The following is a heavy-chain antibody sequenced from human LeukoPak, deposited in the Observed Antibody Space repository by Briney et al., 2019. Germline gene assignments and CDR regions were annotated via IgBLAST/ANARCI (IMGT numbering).Heavy chain of an antibody. Sequence: ASVEVSCKASGGTFSSYAISWVRQAPGQGLEWMGGIIPIFGTANYAQKFQGRVTITTDESTSTAYMELSSLRSEDTAVYYCARLSGYSSSSSFDYWGQGTLVTVSS. CDR2: IIPIFGTA. CDR3: ARLSGYSSSSSFDY. J-gene: IGHJ4*02. CDR1: GGTFSSYA. V-gene: IGHV1-69*05. D-gene: IGHD6-6*01.